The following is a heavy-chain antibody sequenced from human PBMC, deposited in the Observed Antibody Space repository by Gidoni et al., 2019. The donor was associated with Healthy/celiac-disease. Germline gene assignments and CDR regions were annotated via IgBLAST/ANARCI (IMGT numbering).Heavy chain of an antibody. V-gene: IGHV4-61*01. CDR3: ARDSRPGGYWYFDL. CDR1: GGPVSSGSYY. CDR2: IYYSGST. D-gene: IGHD3-16*01. Sequence: QVQLQESGPGLVKPSETLSLTCTVSGGPVSSGSYYWSWIRQPPGKGLEWIGYIYYSGSTNYNPALKSRVTISVDTSKNQFSLKLSSVTAADTAVYYCARDSRPGGYWYFDLLGRGTLVTVSS. J-gene: IGHJ2*01.